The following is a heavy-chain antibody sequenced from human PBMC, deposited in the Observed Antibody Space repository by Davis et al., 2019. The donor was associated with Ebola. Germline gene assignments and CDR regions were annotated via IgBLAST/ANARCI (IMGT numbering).Heavy chain of an antibody. V-gene: IGHV1-18*01. J-gene: IGHJ4*02. CDR2: ISAYNGNT. Sequence: ASVKVSCKASGYTFTSYGISWVRQAPGQGLEWMGWISAYNGNTNYAQKLQGRVTMTTDTSTSTAYMELRSLRSDDTAVYYCAREVDGDYAPYYFDYWGQGTLVTVSS. D-gene: IGHD4-17*01. CDR3: AREVDGDYAPYYFDY. CDR1: GYTFTSYG.